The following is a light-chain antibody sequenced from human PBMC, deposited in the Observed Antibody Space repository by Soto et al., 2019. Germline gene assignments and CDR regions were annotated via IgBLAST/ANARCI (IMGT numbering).Light chain of an antibody. CDR1: QSVSNN. CDR3: QQYNNWPPSIT. Sequence: EIGMTQSPATLSVSPGERATLSCRASQSVSNNLAWYQQKPGQAPRLVIYGASSRATGIPARLSGSGSGTEFTLTIRSLQYEDVAVYYCQQYNNWPPSITCGQGTRLEIK. V-gene: IGKV3-15*01. CDR2: GAS. J-gene: IGKJ5*01.